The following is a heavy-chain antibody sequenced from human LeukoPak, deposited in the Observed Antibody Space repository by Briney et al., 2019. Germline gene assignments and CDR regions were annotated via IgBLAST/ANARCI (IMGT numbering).Heavy chain of an antibody. D-gene: IGHD6-19*01. V-gene: IGHV1-2*02. CDR1: GYTFTGYY. Sequence: GASVKVSCKASGYTFTGYYMHWVRQAPGQGLEWMGWINPNSGGTNYAQKFQGRVTMTRDTSISTAYMELSRLRSDDTAVYYCARGWIAVAGTASLEDFDYWGQGTLVTVSS. CDR3: ARGWIAVAGTASLEDFDY. CDR2: INPNSGGT. J-gene: IGHJ4*02.